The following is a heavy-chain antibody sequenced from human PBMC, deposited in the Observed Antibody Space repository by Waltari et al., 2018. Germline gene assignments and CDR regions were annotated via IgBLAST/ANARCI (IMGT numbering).Heavy chain of an antibody. Sequence: QVQLQESGPGLVKPSETLSLTCTVAGFSISSAYYCGWLRKPPGKGLEWIWSIFYTGSTSYNPSFKGRVAMSIDTSKNQFSLKLSSVTAADTAVYYCARDTSSSAGVDYWGQGTLVTVSS. CDR2: IFYTGST. V-gene: IGHV4-38-2*02. J-gene: IGHJ4*02. CDR3: ARDTSSSAGVDY. D-gene: IGHD6-6*01. CDR1: GFSISSAYY.